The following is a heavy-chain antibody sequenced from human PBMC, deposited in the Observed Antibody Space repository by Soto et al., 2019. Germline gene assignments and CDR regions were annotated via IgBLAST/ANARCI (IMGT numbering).Heavy chain of an antibody. V-gene: IGHV1-69*13. J-gene: IGHJ4*02. Sequence: SVKVSCKASGGTFSNSAISWVRQAPGQGLEWMGGIMPVFRTPDYAQKFQGRVTITADESTTTAYMELSGLRSEDTAVYYCARGITLPTPLDYWGQGTLVTVSS. D-gene: IGHD1-20*01. CDR3: ARGITLPTPLDY. CDR1: GGTFSNSA. CDR2: IMPVFRTP.